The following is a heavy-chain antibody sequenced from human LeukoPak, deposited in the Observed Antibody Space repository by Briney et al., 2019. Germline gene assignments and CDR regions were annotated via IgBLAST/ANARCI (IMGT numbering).Heavy chain of an antibody. D-gene: IGHD3-22*01. Sequence: GGSLRLSCAASGFTFSSYSMNWVRQAPGKGLEWVSSISSSSSYIYYADSVKGRFTISRDNAKNSLYLQMNSLRAEDTALYYCAKGGRNYYYDSSGYYGYWGQGTLVTVSS. J-gene: IGHJ4*02. CDR1: GFTFSSYS. CDR2: ISSSSSYI. V-gene: IGHV3-21*04. CDR3: AKGGRNYYYDSSGYYGY.